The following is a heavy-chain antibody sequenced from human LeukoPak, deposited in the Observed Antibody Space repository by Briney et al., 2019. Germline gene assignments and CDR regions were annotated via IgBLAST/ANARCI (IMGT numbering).Heavy chain of an antibody. V-gene: IGHV4-34*01. CDR1: GGSFSGYY. Sequence: SETLSLTCAVYGGSFSGYYWSWIRQPPGKGLEWIGEINHSGSTNYNPSLKSRVTISVDTSKNQFSLKLSSVTAADTAVYYCARQKFLAYCGGDCYSGFDYWAREPWSPSPQ. J-gene: IGHJ4*02. CDR3: ARQKFLAYCGGDCYSGFDY. D-gene: IGHD2-21*02. CDR2: INHSGST.